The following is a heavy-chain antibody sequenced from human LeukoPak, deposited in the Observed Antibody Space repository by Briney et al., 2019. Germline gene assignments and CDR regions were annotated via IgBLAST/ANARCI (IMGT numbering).Heavy chain of an antibody. D-gene: IGHD3-3*01. CDR3: TGLRFLEWLPNWFDP. Sequence: PSETLSLTCTVSGGSISSSSYYWGWIRQPPWNGLEWIGSIYYSGSTYYNPSLKSRVTISVDTSKNQFSLKLSSVTAADTAVYYCTGLRFLEWLPNWFDPWGQGTLVTVSS. V-gene: IGHV4-39*01. J-gene: IGHJ5*02. CDR1: GGSISSSSYY. CDR2: IYYSGST.